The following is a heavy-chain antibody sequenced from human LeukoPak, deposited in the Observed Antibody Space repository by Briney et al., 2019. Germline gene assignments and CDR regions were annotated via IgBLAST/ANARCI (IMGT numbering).Heavy chain of an antibody. CDR2: IYNGGST. CDR1: GGSISSYY. Sequence: SETLSLTCTVSGGSISSYYWSWIRQPAGKGLEWIGRIYNGGSTKYSPSLESRVTISVDTSKNQFSLKLSSVTAADTAVYYCARDIVVADNNWFDLWGQGILVTVSS. V-gene: IGHV4-4*07. D-gene: IGHD2-15*01. CDR3: ARDIVVADNNWFDL. J-gene: IGHJ5*02.